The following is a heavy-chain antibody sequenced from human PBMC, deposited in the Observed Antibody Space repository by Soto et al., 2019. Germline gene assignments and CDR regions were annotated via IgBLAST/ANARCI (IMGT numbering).Heavy chain of an antibody. J-gene: IGHJ5*02. CDR3: TTDLEPRRGNWFDP. CDR2: IKSKTDGGTT. Sequence: GGSLRLSCAASGFTFSNAWMNWVRQAPGKGLEWVGRIKSKTDGGTTDYAAPVKGRFSMSRDDSKNTLSLQMSSLKMEDTAVYYCTTDLEPRRGNWFDPWGQGTLVTVSS. D-gene: IGHD1-1*01. CDR1: GFTFSNAW. V-gene: IGHV3-15*07.